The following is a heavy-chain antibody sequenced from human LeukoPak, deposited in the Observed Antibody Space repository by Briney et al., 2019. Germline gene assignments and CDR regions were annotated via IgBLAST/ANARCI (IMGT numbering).Heavy chain of an antibody. J-gene: IGHJ6*02. Sequence: ASVKVSCKVSGYTLTELSMHWVRQAPGKGLEWMGGFDPEDGETIYAQKFQGRVTMTEDTSTDTAYMELSSLRSEDTAVYYCARWPPRGRYSGIPVWGQGTTVTVSS. CDR2: FDPEDGET. CDR3: ARWPPRGRYSGIPV. CDR1: GYTLTELS. V-gene: IGHV1-24*01. D-gene: IGHD5-12*01.